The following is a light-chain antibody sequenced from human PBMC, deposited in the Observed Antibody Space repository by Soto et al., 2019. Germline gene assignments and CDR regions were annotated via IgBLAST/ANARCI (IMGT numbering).Light chain of an antibody. CDR2: EAS. V-gene: IGKV3-11*01. CDR3: QHRYSWPLT. J-gene: IGKJ4*01. Sequence: EIVLTQSPATLSLSPGERATLSCRASQSVSIYLAWYQQKPGQAPRLLIYEASNRDTGIPARFSGSGSGTDFTLTISSLAPEDFAVYYCQHRYSWPLTFGGGTKVEIK. CDR1: QSVSIY.